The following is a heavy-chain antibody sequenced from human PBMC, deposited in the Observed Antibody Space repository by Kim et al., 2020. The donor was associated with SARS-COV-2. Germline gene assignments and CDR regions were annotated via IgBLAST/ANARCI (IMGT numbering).Heavy chain of an antibody. CDR2: ISYDGSNK. Sequence: GGSLRLSCAASGFTFSSYGMHWVRQAPGKGLEWVAVISYDGSNKYYADSVKGRFTISRDNSKNTLYLQMNSLRAEDTAVYYCAMEDSSSWYNWFDPWGQGTLVTVSS. D-gene: IGHD6-13*01. J-gene: IGHJ5*02. CDR1: GFTFSSYG. CDR3: AMEDSSSWYNWFDP. V-gene: IGHV3-30*03.